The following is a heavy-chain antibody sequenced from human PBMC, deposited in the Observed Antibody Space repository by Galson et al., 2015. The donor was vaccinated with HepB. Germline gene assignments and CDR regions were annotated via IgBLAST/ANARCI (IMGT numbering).Heavy chain of an antibody. Sequence: SVKVSCKASGYTFTSYYMHWVRQAPGQGLEWMGIINPSGGSTSYAQKFQGRVTMTRDTSTSTVYMELSSLRSEDTAVYYCARGGVVATITLGEYYYYGMDVWGQGTTVTVSS. D-gene: IGHD5-12*01. V-gene: IGHV1-46*01. J-gene: IGHJ6*02. CDR2: INPSGGST. CDR3: ARGGVVATITLGEYYYYGMDV. CDR1: GYTFTSYY.